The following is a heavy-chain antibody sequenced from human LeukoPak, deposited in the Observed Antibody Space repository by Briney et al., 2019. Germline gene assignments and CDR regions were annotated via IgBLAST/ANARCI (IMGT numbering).Heavy chain of an antibody. CDR2: ISAYNGNR. CDR3: AREGYNWNYPLDY. J-gene: IGHJ4*02. V-gene: IGHV1-18*01. CDR1: LYTSTSYG. D-gene: IGHD1-7*01. Sequence: ASVKLSCKPSLYTSTSYGISWVRRAPGQGLGWMGWISAYNGNRNYAKKLQGRVTITTHTSTRTANMALRSVRSDDTAVYYCAREGYNWNYPLDYRGQGALVTVAS.